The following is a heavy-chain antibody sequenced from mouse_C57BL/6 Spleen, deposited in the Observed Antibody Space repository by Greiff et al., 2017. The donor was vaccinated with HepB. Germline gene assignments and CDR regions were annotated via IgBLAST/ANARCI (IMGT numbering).Heavy chain of an antibody. CDR3: TRTPYFDY. V-gene: IGHV6-6*01. J-gene: IGHJ2*01. CDR1: GFTFSDAW. Sequence: EVKVEESRGGLVQPGGSMKLSCAASGFTFSDAWMDWVRQSPEKGLEWVAEIRNKANNYATYYAESVKGRFTISRDDSKSSVYLQMNSLRAEDTGIYYCTRTPYFDYWGQGTTLAVSS. CDR2: IRNKANNYAT.